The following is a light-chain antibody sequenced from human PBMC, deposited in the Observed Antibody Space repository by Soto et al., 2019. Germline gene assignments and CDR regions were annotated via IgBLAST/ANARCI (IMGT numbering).Light chain of an antibody. CDR3: AAWDDSLNGPV. CDR1: SSNIGSNT. CDR2: SDD. J-gene: IGLJ3*02. V-gene: IGLV1-44*01. Sequence: QSVLTQPPSASGTPGQRVSISCSGSSSNIGSNTVNWYQQVPGAAPKLLIYSDDQWPSGVPDRFSGSKSGTSASLAISGLQSEDEGDYYCAAWDDSLNGPVFGGGTKLTVL.